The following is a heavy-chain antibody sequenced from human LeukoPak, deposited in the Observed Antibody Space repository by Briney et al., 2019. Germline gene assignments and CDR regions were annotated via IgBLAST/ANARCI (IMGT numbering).Heavy chain of an antibody. J-gene: IGHJ6*02. V-gene: IGHV5-51*01. CDR2: IYPGGSDT. Sequence: GESLKISCKGSGYSFTSYWIGWVRQMPGKGLEWMGIIYPGGSDTRYSPSFQGQVTISADKSISTAYLQWSSLKASDTAMYYCARGLPRSREGYGMDVWGQGTTVTVSS. CDR1: GYSFTSYW. CDR3: ARGLPRSREGYGMDV. D-gene: IGHD5-18*01.